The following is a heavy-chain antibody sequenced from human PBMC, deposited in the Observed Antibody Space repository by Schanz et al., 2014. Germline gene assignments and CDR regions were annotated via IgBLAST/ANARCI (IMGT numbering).Heavy chain of an antibody. CDR3: AKDTGYCHGGACYCFEY. CDR2: ISYDGNNE. J-gene: IGHJ4*02. V-gene: IGHV3-30*18. Sequence: VQLVESGGGLVQPRGSLRLSCAASEFSFSSYGMHWVRQAPGKGLEWVAVISYDGNNEDYADSVKGRFSISRDNSQNTLYLQMDSLRPEDTAVYFCAKDTGYCHGGACYCFEYWGLGILVTVSS. CDR1: EFSFSSYG. D-gene: IGHD2-8*02.